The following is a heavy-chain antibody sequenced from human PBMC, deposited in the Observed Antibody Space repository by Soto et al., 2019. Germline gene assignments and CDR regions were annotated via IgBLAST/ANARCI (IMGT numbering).Heavy chain of an antibody. D-gene: IGHD5-12*01. CDR1: GDSITDYY. CDR2: IHHTGTA. J-gene: IGHJ4*02. CDR3: ARYSVATIRFFDY. V-gene: IGHV4-59*01. Sequence: QVQLQESGPGLVKPSETLSLTCTVSGDSITDYYWSWIRESPGKGLEWIAYIHHTGTANYNPSLKSRVTISLDTSKSQFSLRLSSVTAADTAVYFCARYSVATIRFFDYWGQGTLVTVSS.